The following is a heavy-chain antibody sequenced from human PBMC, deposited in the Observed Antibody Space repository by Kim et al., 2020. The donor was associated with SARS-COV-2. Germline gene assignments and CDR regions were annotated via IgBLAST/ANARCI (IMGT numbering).Heavy chain of an antibody. D-gene: IGHD2-2*01. V-gene: IGHV5-51*01. CDR1: GYSFTSYW. CDR3: ARHIRVGYCSSTSCYGAPPRRQGNRDAFDI. J-gene: IGHJ3*02. CDR2: IYPGDSDT. Sequence: GESLKISCKGSGYSFTSYWIGWVRQMPGKGLEWMGIIYPGDSDTRYSPSFQGQVTISADKSISTAYLQWSSLKASDTAMYYCARHIRVGYCSSTSCYGAPPRRQGNRDAFDIWGQGTMVTVSS.